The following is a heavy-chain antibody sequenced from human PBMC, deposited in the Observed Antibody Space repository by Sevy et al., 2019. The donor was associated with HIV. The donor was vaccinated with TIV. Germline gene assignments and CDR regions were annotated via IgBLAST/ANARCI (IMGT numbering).Heavy chain of an antibody. J-gene: IGHJ6*02. CDR2: IKKDGSEK. CDR3: ARDCSSTSCLWGLDV. V-gene: IGHV3-7*03. Sequence: GGSLRLSCAASGFTFSTYWMSWVRQAPGKGLEWVANIKKDGSEKYYVYSVKGRFTTSRDNAKSSLYLQMKSLRAEDTAVYYCARDCSSTSCLWGLDVWGQGTTVTVSS. D-gene: IGHD2-2*01. CDR1: GFTFSTYW.